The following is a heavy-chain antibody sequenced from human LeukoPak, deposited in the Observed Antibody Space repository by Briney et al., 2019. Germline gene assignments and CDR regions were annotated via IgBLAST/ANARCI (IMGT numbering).Heavy chain of an antibody. CDR1: GGSISSSSYY. CDR3: ARGLDH. V-gene: IGHV4-39*02. CDR2: IYYSGST. J-gene: IGHJ4*02. Sequence: SETLSLTCTVSGGSISSSSYYWGWIRQPPGEGLEWIGSIYYSGSTYYNPSLKSRLTISIDASKNHFSLELNSVTAADTAVYYCARGLDHWGQGALVTVSS.